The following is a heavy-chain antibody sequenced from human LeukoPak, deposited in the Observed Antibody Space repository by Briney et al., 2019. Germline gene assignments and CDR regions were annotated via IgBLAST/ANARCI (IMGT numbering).Heavy chain of an antibody. Sequence: SETLSLTCTVSGGSISSSSCYWGWIRQPPGKGLEWIGSIYYSGSTYYNPSLKSRVTISVDTSKNQFSLKLSSVTAADTAVYYCARRSSVLWFGESRITPLGYYYGMDVWGQGTTVTVSS. CDR1: GGSISSSSCY. CDR3: ARRSSVLWFGESRITPLGYYYGMDV. D-gene: IGHD3-10*01. CDR2: IYYSGST. J-gene: IGHJ6*02. V-gene: IGHV4-39*01.